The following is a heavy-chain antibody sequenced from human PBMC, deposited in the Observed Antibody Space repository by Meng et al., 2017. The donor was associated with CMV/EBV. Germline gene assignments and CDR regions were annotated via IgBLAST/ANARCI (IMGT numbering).Heavy chain of an antibody. CDR2: ISGSGGST. D-gene: IGHD6-19*01. CDR1: GFTFSSYA. Sequence: GGSLRPSCAASGFTFSSYAMSWVRQAPGKGLEWVSAISGSGGSTYYADSVKGRFTISRDNSKNTLYLQMNSLRAEDTAVYYCAKDRTVAGKYYFDYWGQGTLVTVSS. J-gene: IGHJ4*02. CDR3: AKDRTVAGKYYFDY. V-gene: IGHV3-23*01.